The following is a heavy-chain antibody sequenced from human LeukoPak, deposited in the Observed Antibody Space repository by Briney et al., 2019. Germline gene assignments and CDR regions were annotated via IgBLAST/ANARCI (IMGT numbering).Heavy chain of an antibody. V-gene: IGHV3-74*01. CDR1: GFTFNRHA. D-gene: IGHD3-16*01. Sequence: PGGSLRLSCAASGFTFNRHAMHWVRQAPGKGLVWVSVISSDGRSTIYADSVKGRFTISRDNAKNTLYLQMDSLRAEDTAVYFCASQLGGNVYWGQGTLVTVSS. J-gene: IGHJ4*02. CDR2: ISSDGRST. CDR3: ASQLGGNVY.